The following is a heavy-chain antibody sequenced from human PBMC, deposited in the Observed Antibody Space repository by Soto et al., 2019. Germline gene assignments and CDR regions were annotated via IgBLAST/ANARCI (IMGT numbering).Heavy chain of an antibody. CDR1: GFTFSSYY. V-gene: IGHV3-7*01. Sequence: EVQLVESGGGLVQPGGSLRLSCAASGFTFSSYYMSWVRQAQGKGLEWVANVNEDGGEKYYVDSVKGRFTISRDNAKNSLHLQMNSLRVEDTAVYYCARARPGAYFDYWGQGTLVTVSS. CDR2: VNEDGGEK. CDR3: ARARPGAYFDY. J-gene: IGHJ4*02.